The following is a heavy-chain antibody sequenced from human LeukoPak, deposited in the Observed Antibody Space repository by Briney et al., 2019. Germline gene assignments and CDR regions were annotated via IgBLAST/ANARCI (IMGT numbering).Heavy chain of an antibody. D-gene: IGHD6-13*01. V-gene: IGHV3-48*03. Sequence: GGSLRLSCAASGFTFSSYEMNWVRQAPGKGLEWISYISASGTITHYADSVEGRFTISRDNAKNSLYLQMNSLRAEDTAVYYCARVGAWLGSNWDRRYYMDVWGKGTTVTISS. CDR1: GFTFSSYE. CDR3: ARVGAWLGSNWDRRYYMDV. J-gene: IGHJ6*03. CDR2: ISASGTIT.